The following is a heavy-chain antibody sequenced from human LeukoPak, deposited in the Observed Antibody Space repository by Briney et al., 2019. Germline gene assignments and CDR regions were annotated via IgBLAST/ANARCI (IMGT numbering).Heavy chain of an antibody. J-gene: IGHJ4*02. Sequence: PLGGSLRLSCVASGVTLSNYAMSWARQAPGKGLEWVSGISSSGSGGNTYYADSVRGRFTISRDNSKNTLYLQMNSLRAEDTAVYYCAKVRLHDYVWGSYRPLDHWGQGTLVTVSS. CDR3: AKVRLHDYVWGSYRPLDH. CDR1: GVTLSNYA. V-gene: IGHV3-23*01. CDR2: ISSSGSGGNT. D-gene: IGHD3-16*02.